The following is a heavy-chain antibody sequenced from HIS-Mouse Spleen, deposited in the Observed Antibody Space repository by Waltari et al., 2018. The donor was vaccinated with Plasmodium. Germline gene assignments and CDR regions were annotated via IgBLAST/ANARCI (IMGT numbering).Heavy chain of an antibody. CDR2: ISGSGGST. J-gene: IGHJ4*02. D-gene: IGHD3-9*01. CDR1: GFTFSSYA. V-gene: IGHV3-23*01. Sequence: EVQLLESGGGLVQPGGSLRLSCAASGFTFSSYAMSWVRQAPGKGLEWVAAISGSGGSTNYADYVKGRFTISKDNSKNTLYLQMNSLRAEDTAVYYCAKTIKYYDILTGYPFDYWGQGTLVTVSS. CDR3: AKTIKYYDILTGYPFDY.